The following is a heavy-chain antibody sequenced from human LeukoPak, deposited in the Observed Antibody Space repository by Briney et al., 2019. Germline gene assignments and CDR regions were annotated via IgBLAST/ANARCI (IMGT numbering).Heavy chain of an antibody. CDR3: ARVVNYYDSSGYIILYYFDY. CDR1: GFTFSSYS. CDR2: ISSSSSYI. V-gene: IGHV3-21*01. J-gene: IGHJ4*02. D-gene: IGHD3-22*01. Sequence: GGSLRLSCAASGFTFSSYSMNWVRQAPGKGLEWVSSISSSSSYIYYADSVKGRFTISRDNAKNSLYLQMNSLRAEDTAVYYCARVVNYYDSSGYIILYYFDYWGQGTLVTVSS.